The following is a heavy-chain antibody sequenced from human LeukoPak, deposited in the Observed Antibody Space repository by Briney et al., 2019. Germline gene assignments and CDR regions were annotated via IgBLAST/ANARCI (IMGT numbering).Heavy chain of an antibody. Sequence: GGSLRLSCAASGFTFSSYSMNWVRQAPGKGLEWVSSISSSSSCIYYADSVKGRFTISRDNAKNSLYLQMNSLRAEDTAVYYCARDPGNYDILTGNYNYWGQGTLVTVSS. D-gene: IGHD3-9*01. J-gene: IGHJ4*02. CDR3: ARDPGNYDILTGNYNY. CDR1: GFTFSSYS. V-gene: IGHV3-21*01. CDR2: ISSSSSCI.